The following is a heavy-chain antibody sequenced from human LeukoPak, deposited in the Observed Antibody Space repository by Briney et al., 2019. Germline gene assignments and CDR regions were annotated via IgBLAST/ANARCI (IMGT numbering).Heavy chain of an antibody. D-gene: IGHD6-19*01. CDR2: ISWNSGSI. Sequence: GGSLRLSCAASGFTFDDYAMHWVRQAPGKGLEWVSGISWNSGSIGYADSVKGRFTISRDNAKNSLYLQVNSLRAEDTALYYCAKSGAGMAVAGTADYWGQGTLVTVSS. J-gene: IGHJ4*02. CDR1: GFTFDDYA. CDR3: AKSGAGMAVAGTADY. V-gene: IGHV3-9*01.